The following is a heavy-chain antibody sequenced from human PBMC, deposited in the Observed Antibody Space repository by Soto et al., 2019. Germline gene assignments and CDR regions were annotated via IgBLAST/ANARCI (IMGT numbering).Heavy chain of an antibody. J-gene: IGHJ4*02. CDR2: INTDESST. Sequence: EVQLVESGGGLVQPGGSLRLSCTASAFTFSNYWMYWVRQAPGKGLVWVSQINTDESSTNYEDSVKGRFTISRDNAKNTLYLKMNILRAEDTAVYYCASLKPYCSGSTCSLLPIDYWGQGSLVTVSS. V-gene: IGHV3-74*01. D-gene: IGHD2-15*01. CDR3: ASLKPYCSGSTCSLLPIDY. CDR1: AFTFSNYW.